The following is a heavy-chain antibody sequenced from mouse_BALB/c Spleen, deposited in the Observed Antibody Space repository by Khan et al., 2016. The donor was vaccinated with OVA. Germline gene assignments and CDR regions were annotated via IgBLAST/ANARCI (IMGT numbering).Heavy chain of an antibody. CDR1: GFSLSRYN. Sequence: QMQLEESGPGLVAPSQSLSITCTVSGFSLSRYNIHWVRQPPGKGLEWLGMIWGGGGTDYNSTLKSRLSISKDNSKSQDFLKMNSLQTDDTAMYYCARAYYRYDGYYAMDYWGQGTSVTVSS. CDR3: ARAYYRYDGYYAMDY. CDR2: IWGGGGT. D-gene: IGHD2-14*01. J-gene: IGHJ4*01. V-gene: IGHV2-6-4*01.